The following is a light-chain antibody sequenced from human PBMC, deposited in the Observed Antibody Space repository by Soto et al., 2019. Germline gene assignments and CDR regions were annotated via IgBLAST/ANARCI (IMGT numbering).Light chain of an antibody. J-gene: IGKJ1*01. CDR3: QQYNTFPWT. CDR1: QSIVGW. CDR2: KAS. Sequence: DIQMTQSPSTLSASVGDRVTITCRASQSIVGWLAWYQQKPGKAPKLLIYKASSLESGVPSRFSGSGSGTEFTLTISSLQPDDFAPYYCQQYNTFPWTFGQGTKVEIK. V-gene: IGKV1-5*03.